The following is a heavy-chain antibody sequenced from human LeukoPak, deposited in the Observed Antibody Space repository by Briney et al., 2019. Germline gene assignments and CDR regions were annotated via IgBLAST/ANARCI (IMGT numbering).Heavy chain of an antibody. J-gene: IGHJ3*02. CDR2: INHSGST. Sequence: SETLSLTCAVYGGSFSGYYWSWIRQPPGKGLEWIGEINHSGSTYYNLSLKSRVTISVDTSKNQFSLKLSSVTAADTAVYYCARVRRHINTAMVTGAFDIWGQGTMVTVSS. V-gene: IGHV4-34*01. CDR1: GGSFSGYY. D-gene: IGHD5-18*01. CDR3: ARVRRHINTAMVTGAFDI.